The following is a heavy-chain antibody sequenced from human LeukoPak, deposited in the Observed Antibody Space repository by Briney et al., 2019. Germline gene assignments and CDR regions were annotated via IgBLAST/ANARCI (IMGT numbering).Heavy chain of an antibody. D-gene: IGHD6-13*01. Sequence: SEALSLTCTVSGGSISSHYWSWIRQPPGKGLEWIGYIYYSGSTNYNPSLKSRVTISVDTSKNQFSLKLSSVTAADTAVYYCARRPLFIAAAGLNYYYYYYMDVWGKGTTVTVSS. J-gene: IGHJ6*03. CDR3: ARRPLFIAAAGLNYYYYYYMDV. V-gene: IGHV4-59*11. CDR1: GGSISSHY. CDR2: IYYSGST.